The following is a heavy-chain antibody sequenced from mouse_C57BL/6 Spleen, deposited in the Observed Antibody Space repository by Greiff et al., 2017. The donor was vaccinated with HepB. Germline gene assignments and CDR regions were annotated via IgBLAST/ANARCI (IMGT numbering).Heavy chain of an antibody. Sequence: VQLQQSGAELVMPGASVKLSCKASGYTFTSYWMHWVKQRPGQGLEWIGEIDPSDSYTNYNQKFKGKSTLTVDKSSSTAYMQLSSLPSEDSAVYYWAYDVWFAYWGQGTLVTVSA. J-gene: IGHJ3*01. CDR1: GYTFTSYW. CDR2: IDPSDSYT. D-gene: IGHD2-12*01. V-gene: IGHV1-69*01. CDR3: AYDVWFAY.